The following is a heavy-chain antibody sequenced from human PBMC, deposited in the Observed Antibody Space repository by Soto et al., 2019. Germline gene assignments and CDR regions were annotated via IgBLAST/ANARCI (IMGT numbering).Heavy chain of an antibody. D-gene: IGHD2-8*01. V-gene: IGHV2-5*01. J-gene: IGHJ4*02. CDR1: GFSISRSGEG. CDR3: AHTGVKTIMAFDN. CDR2: VYWNDDK. Sequence: QINLKESGPTLLNPLQTLTLTCTFSGFSISRSGEGVGWIRQSPGKALEWLALVYWNDDKRYRPSLRSRLTITKHTSRNHVVLTMTNMDPADTGTYSCAHTGVKTIMAFDNWGPGNLVTVSS.